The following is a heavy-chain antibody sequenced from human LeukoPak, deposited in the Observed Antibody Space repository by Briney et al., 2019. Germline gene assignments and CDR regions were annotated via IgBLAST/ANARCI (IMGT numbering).Heavy chain of an antibody. CDR1: GYTFTSYG. Sequence: ASVKVSCKASGYTFTSYGISWVRQAPGQGLEWMGWISAYNGNTHYAQKLQGRVAMTTDTSTSTVYMELRSLRSDDTAVYYCAASGFGFGELPSYFYYYMDVWGKGTTVTISS. J-gene: IGHJ6*03. CDR3: AASGFGFGELPSYFYYYMDV. CDR2: ISAYNGNT. V-gene: IGHV1-18*01. D-gene: IGHD3-10*01.